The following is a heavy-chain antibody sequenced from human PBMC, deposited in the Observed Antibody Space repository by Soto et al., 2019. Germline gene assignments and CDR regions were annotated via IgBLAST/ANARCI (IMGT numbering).Heavy chain of an antibody. CDR2: INPSGGST. D-gene: IGHD6-19*01. CDR1: DTPSPAT. CDR3: ARVTGDRHSSGWFDY. V-gene: IGHV1-46*01. J-gene: IGHJ4*02. Sequence: ASVKVPARHLDTPSPATMHWVRQAPGQGLEWMGIINPSGGSTSYAQKFQGRVTMTRDTSTSTVYMELSSLRSEDTAVYYCARVTGDRHSSGWFDYWGQGTLVTVSS.